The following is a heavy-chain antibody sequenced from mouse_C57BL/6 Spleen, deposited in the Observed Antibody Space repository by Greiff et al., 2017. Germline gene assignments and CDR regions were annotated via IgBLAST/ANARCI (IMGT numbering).Heavy chain of an antibody. CDR3: ARGDYYGSSYDY. CDR2: IYPRSGNT. J-gene: IGHJ2*01. V-gene: IGHV1-81*01. Sequence: VKLMESGAELARPGASVKLSCKASGYTFTSYGISWVKQRTGQGLEWIGEIYPRSGNTYYNEKFKGKATLTADKSSSTAYMELRSLTSEDSAVYFCARGDYYGSSYDYWGQGTTLTVSS. D-gene: IGHD1-1*01. CDR1: GYTFTSYG.